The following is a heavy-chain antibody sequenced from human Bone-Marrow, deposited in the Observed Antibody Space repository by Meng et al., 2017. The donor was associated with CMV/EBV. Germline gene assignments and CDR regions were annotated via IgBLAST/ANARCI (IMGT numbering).Heavy chain of an antibody. V-gene: IGHV1-18*01. J-gene: IGHJ6*02. CDR2: ISAYNGNT. CDR3: ATGIVGATNGYGMDV. Sequence: ASVKVSCKASGYTFTSYGISWVRQAPGQGLEWMGWISAYNGNTNYAQKLQGRVTMTTDTSTSTAYMELRSLRSDDTAVYYCATGIVGATNGYGMDVWGQGTTVTVSS. D-gene: IGHD1-26*01. CDR1: GYTFTSYG.